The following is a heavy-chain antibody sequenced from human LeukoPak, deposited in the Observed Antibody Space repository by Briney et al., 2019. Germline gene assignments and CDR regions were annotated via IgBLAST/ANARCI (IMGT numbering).Heavy chain of an antibody. Sequence: GGSLRLSCAASGFTFSSYGMNWVRQAPGKGLEWVSAISGSSGNTYYAESVKGRFTISRDNAKNSLYLQMRSLRAEDTAVYYCASLVWGSQAETWGQGALATVSS. CDR2: ISGSSGNT. D-gene: IGHD3-16*01. J-gene: IGHJ5*02. CDR3: ASLVWGSQAET. CDR1: GFTFSSYG. V-gene: IGHV3-21*01.